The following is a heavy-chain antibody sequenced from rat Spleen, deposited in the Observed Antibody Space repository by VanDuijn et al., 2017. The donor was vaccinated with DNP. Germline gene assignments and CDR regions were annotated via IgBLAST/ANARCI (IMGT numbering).Heavy chain of an antibody. CDR2: ISYDGSRT. D-gene: IGHD3-4*01. CDR1: GFTFSAYN. CDR3: ARGRTLGQFDC. V-gene: IGHV5-7*01. J-gene: IGHJ2*01. Sequence: EVQLVESGGGLVQPGRSLKLSCAASGFTFSAYNMAWVRQAPKKGLEWVATISYDGSRTYYRDSVKGRFTISRDNAKSTLYLQMERLRSEDTATYYCARGRTLGQFDCWGQGVMVTVSS.